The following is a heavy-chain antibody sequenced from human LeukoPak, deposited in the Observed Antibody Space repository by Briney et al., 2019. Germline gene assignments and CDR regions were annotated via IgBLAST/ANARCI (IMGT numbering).Heavy chain of an antibody. CDR3: ARSGYCSNTSCYPLDC. J-gene: IGHJ4*01. V-gene: IGHV3-74*01. D-gene: IGHD2-2*03. CDR2: INSDESRT. CDR1: GFTFSNYW. Sequence: GGSLRLSCAASGFTFSNYWMHWVRQAPGKGLVWVSRINSDESRTNYADSVKGRFTISRDNAKNTLYLQMNSLRAEDTAVYYCARSGYCSNTSCYPLDCWGHGALVTVSS.